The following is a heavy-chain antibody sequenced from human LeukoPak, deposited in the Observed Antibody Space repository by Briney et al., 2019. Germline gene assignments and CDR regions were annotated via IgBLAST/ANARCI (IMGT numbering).Heavy chain of an antibody. J-gene: IGHJ4*02. CDR2: IYPGDSDT. Sequence: GESLKISCKGSGYSFTTYWIGWVRQMPGKGLEWMGVIYPGDSDTRYGPSFQGQVTISADKSISTAYLQWSSLKASDTAMYYCARHVDTDYYFDYWGQGTLVTVSS. V-gene: IGHV5-51*01. CDR3: ARHVDTDYYFDY. CDR1: GYSFTTYW. D-gene: IGHD5-18*01.